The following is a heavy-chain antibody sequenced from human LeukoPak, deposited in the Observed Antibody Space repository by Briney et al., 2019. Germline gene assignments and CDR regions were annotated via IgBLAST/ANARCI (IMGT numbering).Heavy chain of an antibody. V-gene: IGHV3-23*01. CDR2: ISGSGGST. J-gene: IGHJ4*02. D-gene: IGHD4-17*01. CDR1: GFTSSSYA. CDR3: ARRGARGYGVPPLDY. Sequence: GGSLRLSCAASGFTSSSYAMSWVRQAPGKGLEWVSTISGSGGSTYYADSVKGRFTMSRDTSKNTLYLQMNSLRAEDTAVYYCARRGARGYGVPPLDYWGQGTLVTVSS.